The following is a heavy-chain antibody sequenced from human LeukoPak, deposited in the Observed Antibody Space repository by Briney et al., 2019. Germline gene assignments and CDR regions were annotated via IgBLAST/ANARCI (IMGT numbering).Heavy chain of an antibody. CDR2: IYYSGST. V-gene: IGHV4-31*03. CDR3: ARAVGINWYYFDY. CDR1: GGSISSGGYY. J-gene: IGHJ4*02. D-gene: IGHD1-14*01. Sequence: PSETLSLTCTVSGGSISSGGYYWSWIRQHPGKGLEWIGYIYYSGSTYYNPSLKSRVTISVDTSKNQFSLKLSSVTAADTAVYYCARAVGINWYYFDYWGQGTLVTVSS.